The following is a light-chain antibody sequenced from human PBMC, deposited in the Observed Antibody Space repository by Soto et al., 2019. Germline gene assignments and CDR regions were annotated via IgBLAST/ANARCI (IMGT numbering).Light chain of an antibody. V-gene: IGKV1-33*01. J-gene: IGKJ5*01. CDR1: QGISTY. CDR2: GAS. CDR3: QQYDNVFT. Sequence: DIQMTQSPSSLSASVGDRVTITCRASQGISTYLNWYQQKPGKAPKLLIYGASNLETGVPSRFSGSGSGTDFTLTISSLQPEDIATYFCQQYDNVFTFGQGTRLEIK.